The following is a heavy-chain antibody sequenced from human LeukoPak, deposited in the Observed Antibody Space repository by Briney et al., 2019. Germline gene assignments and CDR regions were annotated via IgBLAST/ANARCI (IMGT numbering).Heavy chain of an antibody. CDR3: ARDSIYCSSTSCLQRDAFDI. Sequence: ASVKVSCKASGYTFTGYYMHWVRQAPGQGLEWMGWINPNSGGTNYAQKFQGRVTMTRDTSISTAYMELSSLRSEDTAVYYCARDSIYCSSTSCLQRDAFDIWGQGTMVTVSS. CDR2: INPNSGGT. CDR1: GYTFTGYY. V-gene: IGHV1-2*02. D-gene: IGHD2-2*01. J-gene: IGHJ3*02.